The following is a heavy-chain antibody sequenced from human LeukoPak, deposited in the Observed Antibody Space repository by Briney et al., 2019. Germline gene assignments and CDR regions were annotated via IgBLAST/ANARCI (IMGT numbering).Heavy chain of an antibody. CDR3: GKDHSNYASYVGIWFDP. CDR1: GFTFSYFG. CDR2: IQNDGSNK. D-gene: IGHD4-11*01. V-gene: IGHV3-30*02. J-gene: IGHJ5*02. Sequence: PGGSLRLSCAASGFTFSYFGMHWVRQAPDKGLEWVAFIQNDGSNKYYADSVKGRFTISRDNSKNTLYLQMNSLRAEDTAVYYCGKDHSNYASYVGIWFDPWGQGTLVTVSS.